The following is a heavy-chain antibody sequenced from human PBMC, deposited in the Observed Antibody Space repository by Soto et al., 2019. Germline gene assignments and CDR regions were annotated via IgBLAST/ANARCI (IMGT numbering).Heavy chain of an antibody. Sequence: SVKVSCKASGGTFSSYAISWVRQAPGQGLEWMGGIIPIFGTANYAQKFQGRVTITADESTSTAYMELSSLRSDDTAVYYCARDLLSNNPVRPWGQGTLVTVSS. CDR1: GGTFSSYA. V-gene: IGHV1-69*13. D-gene: IGHD1-1*01. CDR3: ARDLLSNNPVRP. CDR2: IIPIFGTA. J-gene: IGHJ5*02.